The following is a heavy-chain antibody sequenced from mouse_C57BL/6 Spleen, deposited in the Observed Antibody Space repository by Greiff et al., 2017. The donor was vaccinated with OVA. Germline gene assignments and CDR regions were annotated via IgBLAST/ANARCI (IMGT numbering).Heavy chain of an antibody. CDR2: IRNKANGYTT. J-gene: IGHJ1*03. V-gene: IGHV7-3*01. D-gene: IGHD1-1*01. CDR3: ARPYYYGGQLYWYFDV. Sequence: EVQVVESGGGLVQPGGSLSLSCAASGFTFTDYYMSWVRQPPGKALEWLGFIRNKANGYTTEYSASVKGRFTISRDNSQSILYLQMKALRAQDSATYAGARPYYYGGQLYWYFDVWGTGTTVTVSS. CDR1: GFTFTDYY.